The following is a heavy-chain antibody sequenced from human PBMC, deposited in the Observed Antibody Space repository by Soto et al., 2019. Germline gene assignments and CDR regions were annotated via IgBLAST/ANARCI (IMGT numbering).Heavy chain of an antibody. CDR1: GFTVSSNY. V-gene: IGHV3-66*01. D-gene: IGHD3-22*01. CDR3: GYYDSSGSPGNGAFDI. J-gene: IGHJ3*02. Sequence: PGGSLRLSCAASGFTVSSNYMSWVRQAPGKGLEWVSVIYSGGSTYYADSVKGRFTISRDNSKNTLYLQMNSLRAEDTAVYYCGYYDSSGSPGNGAFDIWGQGTMVTVSS. CDR2: IYSGGST.